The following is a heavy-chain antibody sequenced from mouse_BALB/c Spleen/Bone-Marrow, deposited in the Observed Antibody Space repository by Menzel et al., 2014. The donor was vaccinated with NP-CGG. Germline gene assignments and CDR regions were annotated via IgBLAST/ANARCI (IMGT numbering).Heavy chain of an antibody. V-gene: IGHV1-69*02. Sequence: VQLQESGAELVRPGASVKVSCKASGYTFTSYWINWVKQRPGQGLEWIGNIYPSDSYTNYNQNFKDKATLTVDKSSSTPYMQLSSPTSEVSAVYYCARQYGNCYAMDYWGQGTSVTVSS. J-gene: IGHJ4*01. CDR3: ARQYGNCYAMDY. D-gene: IGHD2-10*02. CDR2: IYPSDSYT. CDR1: GYTFTSYW.